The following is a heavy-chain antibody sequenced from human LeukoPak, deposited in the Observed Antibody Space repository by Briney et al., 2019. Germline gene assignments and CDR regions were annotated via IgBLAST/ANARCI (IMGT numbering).Heavy chain of an antibody. J-gene: IGHJ6*02. V-gene: IGHV6-1*01. Sequence: SQTLSLTCAISGDSVSSNSAAWNWIRQSPSRGLEWLGRTYYRSKWYNNYAVSVKSRITINPDTSKNQFSLHLNSVTPEDTAVYYCVKEQWRRGQYYGLDVWGQGTTVTVSS. CDR3: VKEQWRRGQYYGLDV. CDR1: GDSVSSNSAA. D-gene: IGHD6-19*01. CDR2: TYYRSKWYN.